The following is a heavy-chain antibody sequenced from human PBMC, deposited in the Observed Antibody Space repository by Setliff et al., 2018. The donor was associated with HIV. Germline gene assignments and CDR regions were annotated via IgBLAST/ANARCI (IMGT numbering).Heavy chain of an antibody. CDR3: ASLPPLYDSSGYYFDY. CDR1: GGSISSSSYY. J-gene: IGHJ4*02. V-gene: IGHV4-39*01. Sequence: SETLSLTCTVSGGSISSSSYYWGWVRQPPGKGLEWIGSMYYSGSTYYTPSLNSRVTISVDASKNQFSLKLSSVTAADTAVYYCASLPPLYDSSGYYFDYWGQGTLVTVSS. CDR2: MYYSGST. D-gene: IGHD3-22*01.